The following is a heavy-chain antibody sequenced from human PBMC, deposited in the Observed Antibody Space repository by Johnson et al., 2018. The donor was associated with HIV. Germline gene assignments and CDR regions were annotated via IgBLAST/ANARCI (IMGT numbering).Heavy chain of an antibody. CDR1: GFTLRNCA. D-gene: IGHD7-27*01. Sequence: QVQLVESGGGVVQPGGSLRLSCAASGFTLRNCAINWGRRAPGKGLEWVAVIWYDGSKKYYVESVQGRFTISRDNSKNTLYLQMNSLRAEDTAVYYCAKVLSPRPWGDDAFDIWGQGTMVTVSS. J-gene: IGHJ3*02. V-gene: IGHV3-33*06. CDR3: AKVLSPRPWGDDAFDI. CDR2: IWYDGSKK.